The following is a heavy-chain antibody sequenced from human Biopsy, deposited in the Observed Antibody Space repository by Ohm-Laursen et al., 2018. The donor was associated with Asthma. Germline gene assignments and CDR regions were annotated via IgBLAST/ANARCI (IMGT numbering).Heavy chain of an antibody. CDR2: ISWNSGTI. Sequence: SSLRLSCTASGFSFDDYAMFWVRQAPGKGLEWVSGISWNSGTIGYADSVRGRFAISRDNAKNSLYLQMNSLRAEDTAVYYCAREGGDYLSGYYYYYGMDVWGQGTTVTVSS. CDR1: GFSFDDYA. J-gene: IGHJ6*02. D-gene: IGHD4-17*01. CDR3: AREGGDYLSGYYYYYGMDV. V-gene: IGHV3-9*01.